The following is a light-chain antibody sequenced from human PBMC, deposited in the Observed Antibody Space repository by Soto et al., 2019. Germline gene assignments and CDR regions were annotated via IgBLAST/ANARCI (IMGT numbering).Light chain of an antibody. CDR3: HQYNSWPLT. CDR1: QSVSNN. CDR2: DAS. J-gene: IGKJ4*01. Sequence: EIVLTQSPGTLSFSPGERATLSCRASQSVSNNLAWYQQKPGRAPRLFIYDASTRATGIPARFSGSGSGTEFTLTISSLQSEDFAVYYCHQYNSWPLTFGGGTKVDI. V-gene: IGKV3-15*01.